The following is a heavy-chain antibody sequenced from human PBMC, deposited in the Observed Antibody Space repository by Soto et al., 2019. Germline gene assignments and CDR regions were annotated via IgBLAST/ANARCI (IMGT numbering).Heavy chain of an antibody. D-gene: IGHD1-20*01. V-gene: IGHV4-39*01. J-gene: IGHJ5*02. Sequence: PSETLPLTCTVSGGSISSSSYYWGWIRQPPGKGLEWIGSIYYSGSTYYNPSLKSRVTISVVTSKNQFSLKLSSVTAADTAVYYCARQGNNWNPNWFDPWGQGTLVTVSS. CDR3: ARQGNNWNPNWFDP. CDR1: GGSISSSSYY. CDR2: IYYSGST.